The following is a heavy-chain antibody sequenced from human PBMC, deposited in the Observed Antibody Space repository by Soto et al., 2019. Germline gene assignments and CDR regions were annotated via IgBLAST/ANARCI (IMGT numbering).Heavy chain of an antibody. CDR1: GFTFSNYP. J-gene: IGHJ4*02. Sequence: EVQLVESGGDLVQPGGSLRLSCAASGFTFSNYPMYWVRHTPGKGLVWVSRISGDGRSTIYADSVKGRFTISRDNARNTLYLQINTLRAEDTAVYYCGRVGNGEGYYWGQGTLVTVSS. V-gene: IGHV3-74*01. D-gene: IGHD2-8*01. CDR3: GRVGNGEGYY. CDR2: ISGDGRST.